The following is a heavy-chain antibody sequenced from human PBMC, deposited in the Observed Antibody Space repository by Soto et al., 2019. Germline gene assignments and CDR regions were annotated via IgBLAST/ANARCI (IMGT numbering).Heavy chain of an antibody. CDR3: ARASEWFPTSWFDP. V-gene: IGHV1-8*01. J-gene: IGHJ5*02. CDR2: MNPNSGNT. CDR1: GYTFTRYD. D-gene: IGHD3-3*01. Sequence: QVQLVQSGAEVKKPGASVKVSCKASGYTFTRYDINWVRQATGQGLEWMGWMNPNSGNTGYAQKFQGRVTMTRNTSISTAYMELSSLRSEDTAVYYCARASEWFPTSWFDPWGQGTLVTVSS.